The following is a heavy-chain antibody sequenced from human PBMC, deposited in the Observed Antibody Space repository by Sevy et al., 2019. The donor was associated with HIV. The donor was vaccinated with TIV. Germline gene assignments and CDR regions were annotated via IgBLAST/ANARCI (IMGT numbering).Heavy chain of an antibody. CDR1: GFTFSNAW. Sequence: GGSLRLSCAASGFTFSNAWMSWVRQAPGKGLEWVGRIKTKTDGGRTYYAAPVKGRFTISRDDSKNTLYLQMNSLKTDDTAVYYCTTVAQFTAFDIWGQGTMVTVSS. CDR3: TTVAQFTAFDI. CDR2: IKTKTDGGRT. J-gene: IGHJ3*02. V-gene: IGHV3-15*01.